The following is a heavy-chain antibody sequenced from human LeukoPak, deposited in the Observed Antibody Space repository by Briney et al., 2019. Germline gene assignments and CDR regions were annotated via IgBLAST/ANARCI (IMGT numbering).Heavy chain of an antibody. CDR2: IYYSGST. D-gene: IGHD5-18*01. J-gene: IGHJ4*02. CDR1: GVSISGNY. Sequence: SETLSLTCTVSGVSISGNYWGWIRQPPGKGLEWIGYIYYSGSTNYNPSLESRATISVDTSKNQFSLKLSSVTAADTAVYYCARDWRVTLDYWGQGTLVTVSS. V-gene: IGHV4-59*12. CDR3: ARDWRVTLDY.